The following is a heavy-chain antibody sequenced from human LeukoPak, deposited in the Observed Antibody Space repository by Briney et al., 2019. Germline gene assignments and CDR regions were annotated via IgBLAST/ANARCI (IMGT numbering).Heavy chain of an antibody. Sequence: PSETLSLTCAVYGGSFSRYYWTWIRQPPGKGLEWIGEINHSGSANYNPSLKSRVTISVDASRSQFSLRLSSVTAADMAVYYCARLTYSNNWYFRRGLDNWFDPWGQGTLVTVSS. D-gene: IGHD6-13*01. V-gene: IGHV4-34*01. J-gene: IGHJ5*02. CDR1: GGSFSRYY. CDR2: INHSGSA. CDR3: ARLTYSNNWYFRRGLDNWFDP.